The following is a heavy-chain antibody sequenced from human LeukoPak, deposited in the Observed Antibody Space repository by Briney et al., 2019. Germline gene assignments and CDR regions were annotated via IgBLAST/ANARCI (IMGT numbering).Heavy chain of an antibody. CDR3: AKDTSGLRFLEWLLWGYFDC. CDR1: GFTFSSYA. J-gene: IGHJ4*02. Sequence: GGSLRLSCAASGFTFSSYAMSWVRQAPGKGLEWVSAISGSGGSTYYADSVKGRFTISRDNSKNTLYLQMNSLRAEDTAVYYRAKDTSGLRFLEWLLWGYFDCWGQGTLVTVSS. D-gene: IGHD3-3*01. CDR2: ISGSGGST. V-gene: IGHV3-23*01.